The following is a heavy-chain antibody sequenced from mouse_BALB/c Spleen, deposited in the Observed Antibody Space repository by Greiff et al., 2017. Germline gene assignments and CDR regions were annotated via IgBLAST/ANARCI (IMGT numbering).Heavy chain of an antibody. V-gene: IGHV5-4*02. J-gene: IGHJ2*01. CDR1: GFTFSDYY. Sequence: DVQLQESGGGLVKPGGSLKLSCAASGFTFSDYYMYWVRQTPEKRLEWVATISDGGSYTYYPDSVKGRFTISRDNAKNNLYLQMSSLKSEDTAMYYCAREGFDYWGQGTTLTVSS. CDR2: ISDGGSYT. CDR3: AREGFDY.